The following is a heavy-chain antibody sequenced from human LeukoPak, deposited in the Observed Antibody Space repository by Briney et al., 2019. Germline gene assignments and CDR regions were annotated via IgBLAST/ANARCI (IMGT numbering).Heavy chain of an antibody. CDR1: GYSISSGYY. CDR2: IYHSGST. CDR3: ARASSVGALGY. D-gene: IGHD1-26*01. V-gene: IGHV4-38-2*02. Sequence: SETLSLTCTVSGYSISSGYYWGWIRQPPGKGLEWIGSIYHSGSTYYNPSLKSRVTISVDRSKNQFSLKLSSVTAADTAVYYCARASSVGALGYWGQGTLVTVSS. J-gene: IGHJ4*02.